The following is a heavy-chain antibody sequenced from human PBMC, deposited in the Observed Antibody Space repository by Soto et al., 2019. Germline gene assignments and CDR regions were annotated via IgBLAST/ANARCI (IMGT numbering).Heavy chain of an antibody. CDR2: ISGSGGST. J-gene: IGHJ5*02. Sequence: GGSLRLSCAASGFTFSSYAMSWVRQAPGKGLEWVSAISGSGGSTYYADSVKGRFTISRDNSENTLYLQMNGLRAEDTAVYYCAKDPTYTAMVSWGQGTLVTVSS. CDR3: AKDPTYTAMVS. CDR1: GFTFSSYA. D-gene: IGHD5-18*01. V-gene: IGHV3-23*01.